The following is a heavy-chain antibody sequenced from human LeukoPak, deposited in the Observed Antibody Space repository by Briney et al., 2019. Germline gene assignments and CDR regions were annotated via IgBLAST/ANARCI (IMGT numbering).Heavy chain of an antibody. CDR1: GFTFSSYG. V-gene: IGHV3-30*02. CDR2: IRYDGSNK. D-gene: IGHD6-13*01. Sequence: GGSLRLSCAASGFTFSSYGMHWVRQAPGKGLEWVAFIRYDGSNKYYADSVKGRLTISRDNSKNTLYLQMNSLRAEDTAVYYCAKDLVVAAAGTGWHNWFDPWGQGTLVTVSS. CDR3: AKDLVVAAAGTGWHNWFDP. J-gene: IGHJ5*02.